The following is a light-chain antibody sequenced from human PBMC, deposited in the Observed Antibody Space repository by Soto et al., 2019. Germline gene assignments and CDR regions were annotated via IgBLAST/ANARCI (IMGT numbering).Light chain of an antibody. J-gene: IGKJ5*01. CDR3: QQYGASPPPIT. CDR2: GAS. CDR1: QSVISSY. Sequence: EIGLTQSPGTLSLSPWERATLSCRASQSVISSYLAWYQQKPGQAPRLLIYGASIRATGIPDRFSGSGSGTDFTLSISRLEPEDFAVYYCQQYGASPPPITFGQGTRLEIK. V-gene: IGKV3-20*01.